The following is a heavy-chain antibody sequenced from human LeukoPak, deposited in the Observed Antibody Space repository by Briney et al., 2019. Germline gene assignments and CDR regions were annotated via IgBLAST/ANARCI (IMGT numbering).Heavy chain of an antibody. Sequence: PGGSLRLSCAASGFTFSDYYMSWIRQAPGKGLEWVSYISRSGSTIFYADSVKGRFTISRDNAKNSLYLQMNSLRAEDTAVYYCARDDPANWFDPWGQGTLVTVSS. CDR2: ISRSGSTI. CDR1: GFTFSDYY. CDR3: ARDDPANWFDP. J-gene: IGHJ5*02. V-gene: IGHV3-11*01.